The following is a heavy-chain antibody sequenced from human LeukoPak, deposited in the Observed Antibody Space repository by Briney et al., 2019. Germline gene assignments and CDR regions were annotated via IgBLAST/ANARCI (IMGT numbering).Heavy chain of an antibody. CDR2: ISSSGSTI. Sequence: PGGSLRLSCAASGFTFSSYEMNWVRQAPGKGLEWVSYISSSGSTIYYADSVKGRFTISRDNAKNSLYLQMNSLRAEDTAVYFCARETSGSLDYWGQGTLVTVSS. CDR1: GFTFSSYE. V-gene: IGHV3-48*03. J-gene: IGHJ4*02. D-gene: IGHD3-10*01. CDR3: ARETSGSLDY.